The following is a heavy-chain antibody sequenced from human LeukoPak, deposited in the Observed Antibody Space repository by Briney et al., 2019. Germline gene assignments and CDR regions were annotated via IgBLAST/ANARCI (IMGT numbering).Heavy chain of an antibody. CDR3: ARVPGYGNTSYYYYYMDV. D-gene: IGHD4-11*01. V-gene: IGHV4-61*02. CDR2: IYTSGST. Sequence: PSQTLSLTCTVSGGSISSGSYYWSWIRQPAGKGLEWIGRIYTSGSTNYNPALKSQVTISVDTSKNQFSLKLSSVTAADTAVYYCARVPGYGNTSYYYYYMDVWGKGTTVTVSS. J-gene: IGHJ6*03. CDR1: GGSISSGSYY.